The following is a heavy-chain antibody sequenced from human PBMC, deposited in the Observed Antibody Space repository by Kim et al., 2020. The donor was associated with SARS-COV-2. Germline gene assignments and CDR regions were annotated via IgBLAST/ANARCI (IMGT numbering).Heavy chain of an antibody. CDR3: SKDVYPRVRAIEY. CDR2: INRDFGHV. Sequence: GGTLRLSCRTSGFNFRDHAMHWVRQGPETGLEWFSRINRDFGHVLYADFEKGRFTISRDNAKHSLYLQINTMRPDVTARYYFSKDVYPRVRAIEY. CDR1: GFNFRDHA. V-gene: IGHV3-9*01. J-gene: IGHJ1*01.